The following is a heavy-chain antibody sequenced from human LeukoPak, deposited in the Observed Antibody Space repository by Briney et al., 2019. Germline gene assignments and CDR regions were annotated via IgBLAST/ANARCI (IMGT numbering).Heavy chain of an antibody. CDR1: GYPFLSYG. J-gene: IGHJ5*02. CDR2: IGTYSANT. CDR3: ARDGGP. V-gene: IGHV1-18*01. D-gene: IGHD3-16*01. Sequence: ASVRVSCKASGYPFLSYGMNWVRQAPGQGLEWLGWIGTYSANTAYAPSFQGRVTMTTDTSTSTVYMELRSLTSDDTAMYYCARDGGPWGQGTLVTVSS.